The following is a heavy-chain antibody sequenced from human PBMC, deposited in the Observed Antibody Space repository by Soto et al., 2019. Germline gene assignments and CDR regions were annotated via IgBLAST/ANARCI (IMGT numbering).Heavy chain of an antibody. CDR1: GGTFSSYR. CDR3: VRDSGAKLSSS. Sequence: GASVKVSCKASGGTFSSYRINWVRQAPGQGLEWMGGIVPIYRTADSAQEFQGRVTITADESARTAYMELRSLKSRDTAVYYCVRDSGAKLSSSWGQGXLVTVHS. J-gene: IGHJ4*02. CDR2: IVPIYRTA. V-gene: IGHV1-69*13. D-gene: IGHD6-13*01.